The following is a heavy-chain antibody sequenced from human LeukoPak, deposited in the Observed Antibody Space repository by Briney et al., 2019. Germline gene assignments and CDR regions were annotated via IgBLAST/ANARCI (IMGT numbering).Heavy chain of an antibody. V-gene: IGHV1-69*06. J-gene: IGHJ4*02. CDR1: RGTFSSYA. CDR3: ARSSIIAAAGPYYFDY. Sequence: SSVKVSCKASRGTFSSYAIRWVRQAPGQGVEWMGGIIPICGTANYAQKFQGRVTITADKSTSTAYMELSSLRSEDTAVHYCARSSIIAAAGPYYFDYWGQGSLVTASS. D-gene: IGHD6-13*01. CDR2: IIPICGTA.